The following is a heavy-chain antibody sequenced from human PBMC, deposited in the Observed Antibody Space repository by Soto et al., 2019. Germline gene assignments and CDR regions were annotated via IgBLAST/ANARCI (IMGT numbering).Heavy chain of an antibody. Sequence: LRLSCAASGFTFSNSWMSWVRQAPGKGLEWVANIKEDGSEKDYVDPVKGRFTITRDNAKNSLYLQMNNLRAEDTAVYFCTRKRFGMDVWGQGTTVTVSS. J-gene: IGHJ6*02. CDR2: IKEDGSEK. V-gene: IGHV3-7*03. CDR3: TRKRFGMDV. CDR1: GFTFSNSW.